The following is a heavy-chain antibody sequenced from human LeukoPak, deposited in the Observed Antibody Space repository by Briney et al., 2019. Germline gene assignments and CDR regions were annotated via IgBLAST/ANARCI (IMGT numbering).Heavy chain of an antibody. CDR3: ARDPGRYSGSYFDY. Sequence: SETLSLTCAVYGGSSSGYYWSWIRQPPGKGLEWIGEINHSGSTNYNPSLKSRVTVSVDTSKNQFSLKLSSVTAADTAVYYCARDPGRYSGSYFDYWGQGTLVTVSS. J-gene: IGHJ4*02. CDR1: GGSSSGYY. V-gene: IGHV4-34*01. D-gene: IGHD1-26*01. CDR2: INHSGST.